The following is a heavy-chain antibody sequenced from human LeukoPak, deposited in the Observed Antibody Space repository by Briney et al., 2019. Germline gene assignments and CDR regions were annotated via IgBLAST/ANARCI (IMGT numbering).Heavy chain of an antibody. CDR1: GFTFSSYA. J-gene: IGHJ4*02. Sequence: GGSLRLSCSASGFTFSSYAMHWVRQAPGKGLEYVSAISSNGGSTHNADSVKGRFSISRDNSKNTLSLQMSSLRAEDTAVYYCLRGSGSYYHHYFDYWGQGILVTVSS. CDR2: ISSNGGST. D-gene: IGHD3-10*01. V-gene: IGHV3-64D*06. CDR3: LRGSGSYYHHYFDY.